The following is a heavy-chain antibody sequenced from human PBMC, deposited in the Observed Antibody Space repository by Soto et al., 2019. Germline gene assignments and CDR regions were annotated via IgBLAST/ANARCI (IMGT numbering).Heavy chain of an antibody. D-gene: IGHD2-15*01. CDR3: ARGTVVTHFDY. CDR1: AYTFTSYA. J-gene: IGHJ4*02. Sequence: QVQLVQSGAEEKKPGASVKVSCKASAYTFTSYAMHWVRQAPGQRLEWMGWINAGNGNTKYSQKFQGRVTITRDTSASTAYMELSSLRSEDTAVYYCARGTVVTHFDYWGQGTLVTVSS. V-gene: IGHV1-3*05. CDR2: INAGNGNT.